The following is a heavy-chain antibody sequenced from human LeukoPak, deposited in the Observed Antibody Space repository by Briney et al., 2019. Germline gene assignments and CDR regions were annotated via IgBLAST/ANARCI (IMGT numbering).Heavy chain of an antibody. CDR2: ISAYNGNT. J-gene: IGHJ6*02. D-gene: IGHD6-6*01. CDR3: AREGTYEQLGYYYYGMDV. Sequence: ASVKVSCKASGYTFTSYGISWVRQAPGQGLEWMGWISAYNGNTNYAQKLQGRVTTTTDTSTSTAYMELRSLRSDDTAVYYCAREGTYEQLGYYYYGMDVWGQGTTVTVSS. CDR1: GYTFTSYG. V-gene: IGHV1-18*01.